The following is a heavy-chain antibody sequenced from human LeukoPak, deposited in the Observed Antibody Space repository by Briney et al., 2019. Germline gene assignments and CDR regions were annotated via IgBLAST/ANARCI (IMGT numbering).Heavy chain of an antibody. D-gene: IGHD3-16*01. J-gene: IGHJ4*02. V-gene: IGHV3-7*01. CDR2: IHEDGFVR. CDR1: GFTFTAYA. Sequence: TGGSLRLSCAASGFTFTAYAMSWFRQAPGKGLEWVANIHEDGFVRNYVDSVKGRFTISRDNARNSVYLQLNNLRVEDTALYYCARGRGWVDHWGQGTLVTVSS. CDR3: ARGRGWVDH.